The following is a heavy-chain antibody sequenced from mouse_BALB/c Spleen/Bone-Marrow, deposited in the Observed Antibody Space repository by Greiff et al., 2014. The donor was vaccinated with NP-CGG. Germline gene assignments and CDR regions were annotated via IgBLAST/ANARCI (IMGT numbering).Heavy chain of an antibody. V-gene: IGHV1-87*01. CDR1: GYTFTSYW. CDR2: IYPGDGDT. J-gene: IGHJ3*01. D-gene: IGHD2-1*01. Sequence: VQLQQSGAELARPGASVKLSCKASGYTFTSYWMQWVKQRPGQGLEWIGTIYPGDGDTRYTQEFKGKATLTADKSSSTAYMQLSSLASEDSAVYYCARGGYGNYVFAYWGQGTLVTVSA. CDR3: ARGGYGNYVFAY.